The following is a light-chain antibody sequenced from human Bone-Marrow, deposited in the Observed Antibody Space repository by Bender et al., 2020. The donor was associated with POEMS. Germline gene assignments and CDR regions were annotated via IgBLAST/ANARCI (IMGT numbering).Light chain of an antibody. CDR1: SSYVDSYTL. V-gene: IGLV2-14*01. J-gene: IGLJ2*01. CDR2: EVT. CDR3: SSYRSTNTLV. Sequence: QSALTQPASVSGSPGQSITISCTGPSSYVDSYTLVSWYQQHPGKAPRLIIYEVTNRPSEVPDRFSGSKSANSASLIISGLQADDEAEYYCSSYRSTNTLVLGGGTKLTVL.